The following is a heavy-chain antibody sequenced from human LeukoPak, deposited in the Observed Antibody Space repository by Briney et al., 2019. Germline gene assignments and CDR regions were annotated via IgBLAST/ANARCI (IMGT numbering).Heavy chain of an antibody. CDR3: ARGGPFYDSSGYPN. V-gene: IGHV1-2*02. CDR2: INPNSGGT. CDR1: GYTFIGYY. D-gene: IGHD3-22*01. Sequence: GASVKVSCKASGYTFIGYYMHWVRRAPGQGLEWMGWINPNSGGTNYAQKFQGRVTMTRDTSISTAYMELSRLRSDDTAVYYCARGGPFYDSSGYPNWGQGTQVTVSS. J-gene: IGHJ4*02.